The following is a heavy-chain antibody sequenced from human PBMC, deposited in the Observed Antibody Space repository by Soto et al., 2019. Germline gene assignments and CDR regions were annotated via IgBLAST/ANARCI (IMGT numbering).Heavy chain of an antibody. CDR3: AKAGSGSYGMDV. V-gene: IGHV3-30*18. D-gene: IGHD3-10*01. Sequence: GGSLRLSCAASGFTFSSYGMHWVRQAPGKGLEWVAVISYDGSNKYYADSVKGRFTISRDNSKNTLYLQMNSLRAEDTAVYYCAKAGSGSYGMDVWGQGTTGTVSS. J-gene: IGHJ6*02. CDR1: GFTFSSYG. CDR2: ISYDGSNK.